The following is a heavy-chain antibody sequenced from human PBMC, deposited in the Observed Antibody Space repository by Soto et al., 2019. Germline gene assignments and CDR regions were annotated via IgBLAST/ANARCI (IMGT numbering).Heavy chain of an antibody. D-gene: IGHD2-21*01. J-gene: IGHJ4*02. Sequence: GSLRLSCAASGFTFSSYAMSWVRQAPGKGLEWVSAISGSGGSTYYADSVKGRFTISRDNSKNTLYLQMNSLRAEDTAVYYCAKVRVRTDLTPLWFDYWGQGTLVTVSS. V-gene: IGHV3-23*01. CDR2: ISGSGGST. CDR1: GFTFSSYA. CDR3: AKVRVRTDLTPLWFDY.